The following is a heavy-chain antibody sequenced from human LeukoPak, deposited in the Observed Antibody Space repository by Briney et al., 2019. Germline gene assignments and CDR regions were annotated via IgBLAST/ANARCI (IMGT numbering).Heavy chain of an antibody. CDR1: GYTFTSYG. J-gene: IGHJ6*03. CDR2: ISAYNGNT. CDR3: ARVRVNRYYYYYMDV. Sequence: ASVKVSCKASGYTFTSYGISWVRQAPGQALEWMGWISAYNGNTNYAQKLQGRVTMTTDTSTSTAYMELRSLRSEDTAVYYCARVRVNRYYYYYMDVWGKGTTVTVSS. V-gene: IGHV1-18*01. D-gene: IGHD1-14*01.